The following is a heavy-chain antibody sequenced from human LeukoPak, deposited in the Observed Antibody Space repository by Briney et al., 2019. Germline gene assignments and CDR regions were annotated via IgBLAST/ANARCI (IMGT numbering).Heavy chain of an antibody. CDR1: GFTFSDYY. V-gene: IGHV3-11*04. CDR2: ISSSGSTI. Sequence: GGSLRLSCAASGFTFSDYYMSWIRQAPGKGLEWVSYISSSGSTIYYADSVKGRFTISRDNAKNSLYLQMNSLRAEDTAVYYCARDLPLYSNLFDYWGQGTLVTVSS. J-gene: IGHJ4*02. CDR3: ARDLPLYSNLFDY. D-gene: IGHD6-13*01.